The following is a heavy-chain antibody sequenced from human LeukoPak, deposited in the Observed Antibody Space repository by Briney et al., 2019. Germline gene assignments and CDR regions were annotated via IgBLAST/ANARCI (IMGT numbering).Heavy chain of an antibody. CDR2: INPNSGGT. CDR3: ARDAYRITIFGVVTAPPSY. J-gene: IGHJ4*02. Sequence: ASVKVSCKASGYTFTGYYMHWVRQAPGQGLEWMGWINPNSGGTNCAQKFQGRVTMTRDTSISTAYMELSRLRSDDTAVYYCARDAYRITIFGVVTAPPSYWGQGTLVTVSS. CDR1: GYTFTGYY. D-gene: IGHD3-3*01. V-gene: IGHV1-2*02.